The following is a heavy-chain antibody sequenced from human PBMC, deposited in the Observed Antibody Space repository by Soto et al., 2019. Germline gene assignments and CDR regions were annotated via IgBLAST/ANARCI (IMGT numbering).Heavy chain of an antibody. CDR2: INPSRGST. CDR3: ARDSSDRYYYYYYMDV. J-gene: IGHJ6*03. CDR1: GYTFTSYY. Sequence: GASVKVSCKASGYTFTSYYMHWVRQAPGQGLEWMGMINPSRGSTSYAQKFQGRVTITADKSTSTVYMELSSLRSEDTAVYYCARDSSDRYYYYYYMDVWGKGTTVTVSS. V-gene: IGHV1-46*01. D-gene: IGHD6-6*01.